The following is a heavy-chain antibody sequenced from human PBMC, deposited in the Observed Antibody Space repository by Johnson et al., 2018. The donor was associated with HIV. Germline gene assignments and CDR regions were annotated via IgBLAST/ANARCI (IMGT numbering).Heavy chain of an antibody. V-gene: IGHV3-7*05. J-gene: IGHJ3*02. CDR3: ARSYSRWDDVFDI. CDR2: INQDGSET. CDR1: GFSFDSFW. Sequence: EQLVESGGGLVQPGGSLRLSCSASGFSFDSFWMTWVRQAPGKGLEWVANINQDGSETYYVDSVKGRFTISRDNAKNSLYLQMDSLRGEDTAVYFCARSYSRWDDVFDIWGQGTMVTVSS. D-gene: IGHD1-26*01.